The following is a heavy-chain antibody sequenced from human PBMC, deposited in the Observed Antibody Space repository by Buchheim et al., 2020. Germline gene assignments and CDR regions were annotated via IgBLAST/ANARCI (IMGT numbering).Heavy chain of an antibody. Sequence: QVQLVESGGGVVQPGRSLRLSCAASGFTFSSYAMHWVRQAPGTGLEWVAVISYDGSNKYYADSVKGRFTISRDNSKNTLYLQMNSLRAEDTAVYYCARGRWNYDFDYWGQGTL. CDR2: ISYDGSNK. V-gene: IGHV3-30*04. D-gene: IGHD1-7*01. J-gene: IGHJ4*02. CDR1: GFTFSSYA. CDR3: ARGRWNYDFDY.